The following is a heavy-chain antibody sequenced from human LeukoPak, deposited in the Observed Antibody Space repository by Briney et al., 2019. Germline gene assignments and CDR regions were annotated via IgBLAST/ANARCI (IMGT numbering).Heavy chain of an antibody. CDR2: IYYSGST. V-gene: IGHV4-59*01. Sequence: SETLSLTCTVSGGSISSYYWSWIRQPPGKGLEWIGYIYYSGSTNYNPSLKSRVTISVDTSKNKFSLKLSSVTAADTAVYYCARVPSPYYDTEDGAFDIWGQGTMVTVSS. D-gene: IGHD3-22*01. J-gene: IGHJ3*02. CDR3: ARVPSPYYDTEDGAFDI. CDR1: GGSISSYY.